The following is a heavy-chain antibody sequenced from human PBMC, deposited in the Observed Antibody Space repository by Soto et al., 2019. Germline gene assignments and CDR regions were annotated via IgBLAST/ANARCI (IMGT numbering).Heavy chain of an antibody. D-gene: IGHD3-10*01. CDR1: GFTFSSYS. V-gene: IGHV3-21*01. J-gene: IGHJ6*02. CDR3: ARDFAPTDQSEFLLTPGGGMDV. CDR2: ISSSSSYI. Sequence: GGSLRLSCAASGFTFSSYSMNWVRQAPGKGLEWVSSISSSSSYIYYADSVKGRFTISRDNAKNSLYLQMNSLRAEDTAVYYCARDFAPTDQSEFLLTPGGGMDVWGQGTTVTVSS.